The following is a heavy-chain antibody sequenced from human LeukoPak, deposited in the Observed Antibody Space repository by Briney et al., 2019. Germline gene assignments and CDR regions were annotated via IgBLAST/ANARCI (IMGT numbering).Heavy chain of an antibody. D-gene: IGHD7-27*01. V-gene: IGHV4-38-2*02. CDR2: IYHSGST. Sequence: SETLSLTCTVSGYSISSGYYWGWIRQPPGKGLEWIGSIYHSGSTYYNPSLKSRVTISVDTSKNQFSLKLSSVTAADTAVYYCARVLGLPPYFDYWGQRTLVTVSS. CDR1: GYSISSGYY. CDR3: ARVLGLPPYFDY. J-gene: IGHJ4*02.